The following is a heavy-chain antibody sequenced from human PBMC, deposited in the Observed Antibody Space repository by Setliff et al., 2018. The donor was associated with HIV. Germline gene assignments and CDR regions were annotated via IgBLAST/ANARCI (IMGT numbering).Heavy chain of an antibody. D-gene: IGHD5-18*01. Sequence: GGSLRLSCVASEFTFSKYRMSWVRQAPGKGLEWVAVIWYDGSNKYYADSVKGRFTISRDNSKNTLYLQMNSLRAEDTAVYYCAKEFPRAGYSVFDYWGQGTLVTVSS. CDR2: IWYDGSNK. V-gene: IGHV3-33*06. CDR1: EFTFSKYR. J-gene: IGHJ4*02. CDR3: AKEFPRAGYSVFDY.